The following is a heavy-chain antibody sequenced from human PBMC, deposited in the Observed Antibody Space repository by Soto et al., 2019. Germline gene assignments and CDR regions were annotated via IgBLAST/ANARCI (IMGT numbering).Heavy chain of an antibody. D-gene: IGHD3-22*01. J-gene: IGHJ4*02. CDR1: GYTFTGYY. CDR3: ARAEKDSSGYALDY. CDR2: INPNSGGT. Sequence: GASVKVSCKASGYTFTGYYMHWVRQAPGQGLEWMGWINPNSGGTNYAQKFQGWVTMTRDTSISTAYMELSRLRSDDTAVYYCARAEKDSSGYALDYWGQGTLVTVSS. V-gene: IGHV1-2*04.